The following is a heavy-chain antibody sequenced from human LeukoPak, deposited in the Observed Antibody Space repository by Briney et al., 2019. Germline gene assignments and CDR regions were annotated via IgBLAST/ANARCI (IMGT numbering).Heavy chain of an antibody. CDR2: INPSGGST. CDR1: GYTFTSHY. CDR3: ARDRGSGWYHFDY. D-gene: IGHD6-19*01. J-gene: IGHJ4*02. Sequence: GASVTVSCTASGYTFTSHYIHWVRQAPGQGLEWMGLINPSGGSTSYAQKFQGRVTITRDMSTTTVYMDLSSLRSEDTAVYYCARDRGSGWYHFDYWGPGTLVTVSS. V-gene: IGHV1-46*01.